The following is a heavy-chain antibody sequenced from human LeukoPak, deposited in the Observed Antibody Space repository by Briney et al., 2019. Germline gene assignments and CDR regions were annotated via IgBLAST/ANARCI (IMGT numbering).Heavy chain of an antibody. Sequence: ASVKVSCKASGYTFTSYGISWVRQAPGQGLEWMGWISAYSGNTNYAQKLQGRVTMTTDTSTSTAYMELRSLRSDDTAVYCCARNVGSGSYYTSYYFDYWGQGTLVTVSS. D-gene: IGHD3-10*01. V-gene: IGHV1-18*01. CDR2: ISAYSGNT. J-gene: IGHJ4*02. CDR3: ARNVGSGSYYTSYYFDY. CDR1: GYTFTSYG.